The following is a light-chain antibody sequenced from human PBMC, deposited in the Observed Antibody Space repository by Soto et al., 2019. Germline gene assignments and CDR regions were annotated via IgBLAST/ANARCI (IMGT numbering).Light chain of an antibody. V-gene: IGKV3-20*01. J-gene: IGKJ1*01. CDR1: QSVGGN. CDR2: GAS. CDR3: QQYAGSPRT. Sequence: EIVLTQSPGSLSLSPGDRATLSCRASQSVGGNVAWYQQIPGQPPKLLIFGASSRATGIPDRFTGSGSGTDFTLTINRVEPEDFAVYFCQQYAGSPRTFGQGTKV.